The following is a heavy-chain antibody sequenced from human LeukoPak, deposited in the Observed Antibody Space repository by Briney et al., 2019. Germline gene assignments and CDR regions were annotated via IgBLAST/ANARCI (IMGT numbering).Heavy chain of an antibody. J-gene: IGHJ4*02. V-gene: IGHV3-7*01. Sequence: GGSLRLSCAASGFSFSTYWMRCVRQTPEEGLEFVANINQGGSVRNYIDSLKGRCTISRDDAKKSLYLEINSLRADDTAVYYCARDPESSSFDLWGRGALVTVSS. D-gene: IGHD6-13*01. CDR2: INQGGSVR. CDR1: GFSFSTYW. CDR3: ARDPESSSFDL.